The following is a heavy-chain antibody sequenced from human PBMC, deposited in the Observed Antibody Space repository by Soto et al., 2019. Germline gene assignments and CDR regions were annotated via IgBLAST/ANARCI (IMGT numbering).Heavy chain of an antibody. J-gene: IGHJ4*02. Sequence: QLQLQESGPGLVKPSETLSLTCTVSGGSISSSTYYWGWIRQPPGKGLEWIGSIYYSGSSYYNPSLKSRVTISVDTSKNQSSLKLSSVTAADTAVYYCARSPGNRRSVGATTFDYWGQGTLVTVSS. CDR2: IYYSGSS. V-gene: IGHV4-39*01. CDR3: ARSPGNRRSVGATTFDY. D-gene: IGHD1-26*01. CDR1: GGSISSSTYY.